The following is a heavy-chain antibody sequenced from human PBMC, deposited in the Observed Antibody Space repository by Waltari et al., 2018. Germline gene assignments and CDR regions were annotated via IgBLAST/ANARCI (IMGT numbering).Heavy chain of an antibody. CDR3: ARVRDDSSGYYFDY. D-gene: IGHD3-22*01. Sequence: EVQLVESGGGLVKPGGSLRLSCAASGFTFSSYSMNWVRQAPGKGLEWVSSISSSSSYIYYADSVKCRFTISRDNAKNSLYLQMNSLRAEDTAVYYCARVRDDSSGYYFDYWGQGTLVTVSS. CDR2: ISSSSSYI. CDR1: GFTFSSYS. J-gene: IGHJ4*02. V-gene: IGHV3-21*01.